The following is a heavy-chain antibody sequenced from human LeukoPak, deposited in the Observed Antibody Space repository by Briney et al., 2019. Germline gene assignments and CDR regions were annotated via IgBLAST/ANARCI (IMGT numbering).Heavy chain of an antibody. CDR3: AREGTAIEIDY. D-gene: IGHD5-18*01. Sequence: GGSLRLSCIASGFSFSGHWMHWARQLPGKGLVWVSRISPTGSTTSYADSVKGRFTISRDNSKNTLYLQMNSLRAEDTAVYYCAREGTAIEIDYWGQGTLVTVSS. CDR2: ISPTGSTT. V-gene: IGHV3-74*01. J-gene: IGHJ4*02. CDR1: GFSFSGHW.